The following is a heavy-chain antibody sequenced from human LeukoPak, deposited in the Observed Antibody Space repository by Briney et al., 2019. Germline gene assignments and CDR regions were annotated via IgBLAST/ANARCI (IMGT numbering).Heavy chain of an antibody. CDR2: ISGGGGST. J-gene: IGHJ4*02. V-gene: IGHV3-23*01. CDR3: AKGGKWDVTPFDY. CDR1: GFTFTNYS. Sequence: TGGSLRLSCAASGFTFTNYSMNWVRQAPGKGLEWVSTISGGGGSTYYADSVKGRFTISRDNSKNTLYLQVNSPRAEDTAVYYCAKGGKWDVTPFDYWGQGTLVTVSS. D-gene: IGHD1-26*01.